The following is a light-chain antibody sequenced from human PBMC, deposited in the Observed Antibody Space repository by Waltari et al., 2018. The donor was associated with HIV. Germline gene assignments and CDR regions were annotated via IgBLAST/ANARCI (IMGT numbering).Light chain of an antibody. V-gene: IGLV3-27*01. Sequence: SYELTQPSSVSVSPGQTARLTCSGDILAKKYGRWFQQKPGQAPVVVIYEDSERPSGIPERFSGSSSGTTVTLTITGAQVEDDADYYCYSAGDHDVVFGGGTKLTVL. CDR1: ILAKKY. J-gene: IGLJ2*01. CDR3: YSAGDHDVV. CDR2: EDS.